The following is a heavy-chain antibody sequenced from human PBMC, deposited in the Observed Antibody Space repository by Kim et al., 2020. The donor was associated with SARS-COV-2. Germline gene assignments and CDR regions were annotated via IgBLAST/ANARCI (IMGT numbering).Heavy chain of an antibody. CDR3: ARDRAVYFDY. J-gene: IGHJ4*02. V-gene: IGHV3-30*01. Sequence: KKYYADSVKGRFTISRDNSKNTLYLQMNSLRAEDTAVYYCARDRAVYFDYWGQGTLVTVSS. D-gene: IGHD4-17*01. CDR2: KK.